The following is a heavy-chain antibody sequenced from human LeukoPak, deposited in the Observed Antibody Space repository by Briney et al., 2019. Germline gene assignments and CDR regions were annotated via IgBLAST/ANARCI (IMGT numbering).Heavy chain of an antibody. CDR2: VSGSGDNT. V-gene: IGHV3-23*01. CDR3: ARWSRSCSSTSCLFDY. CDR1: GFTFSGYA. D-gene: IGHD2-2*01. J-gene: IGHJ4*02. Sequence: GGSLRLSCAASGFTFSGYAMNWVRQAPGRGLEWVLGVSGSGDNTYYAHSVKGRLTISRDNSKNTLYLQMNSLRADDTAVYYCARWSRSCSSTSCLFDYWGQGTLVTVSS.